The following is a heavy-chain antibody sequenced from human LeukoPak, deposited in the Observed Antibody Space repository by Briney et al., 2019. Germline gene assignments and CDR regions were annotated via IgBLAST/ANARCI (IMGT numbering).Heavy chain of an antibody. D-gene: IGHD6-13*01. Sequence: GASVKVSCKASEYTFTGYYMHWVRQAPGQGLEWMGWINPNSGGTNYAQKFQGRVTMTRDTSISTAYMELSRLRSDDTAVYYCAKAYSSSWFMDYWGQGTLVTVSS. V-gene: IGHV1-2*02. CDR3: AKAYSSSWFMDY. CDR1: EYTFTGYY. CDR2: INPNSGGT. J-gene: IGHJ4*02.